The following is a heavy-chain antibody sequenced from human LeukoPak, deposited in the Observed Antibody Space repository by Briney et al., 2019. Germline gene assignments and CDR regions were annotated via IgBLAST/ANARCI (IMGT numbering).Heavy chain of an antibody. D-gene: IGHD6-19*01. CDR3: ARGSQAVAGLYFDF. CDR1: GFTVSNNY. V-gene: IGHV3-53*01. Sequence: GGSLRLSCAASGFTVSNNYMSWVRQAPGKGLEWVSVIYGGGNTFYADSVKGRFTISRGSSQNTLYLQMNSLRAEDTAVYYCARGSQAVAGLYFDFWGQGTLVTVSS. J-gene: IGHJ4*02. CDR2: IYGGGNT.